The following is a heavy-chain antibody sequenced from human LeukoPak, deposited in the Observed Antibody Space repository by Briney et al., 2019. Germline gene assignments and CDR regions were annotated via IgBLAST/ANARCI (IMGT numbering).Heavy chain of an antibody. CDR3: ARGRDGYKFDY. CDR1: GGSISSYY. Sequence: SETLSLTCTVSGGSISSYYWSWIRQPPGKGLEWIGYIYYSGSTNYNPSLKSRVTISVDTSKNQFSLKLSSVTAADTAVYYCARGRDGYKFDYWGQGTLVTVSS. D-gene: IGHD5-24*01. CDR2: IYYSGST. J-gene: IGHJ4*02. V-gene: IGHV4-59*01.